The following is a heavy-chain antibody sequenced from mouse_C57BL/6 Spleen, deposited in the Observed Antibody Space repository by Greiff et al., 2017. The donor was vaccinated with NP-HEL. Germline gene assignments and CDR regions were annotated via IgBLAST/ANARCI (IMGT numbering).Heavy chain of an antibody. CDR2: INPSSGYT. CDR3: ARYYCGYDAYWYFDV. D-gene: IGHD2-2*01. Sequence: LQESGAELAKPGASVKLSCKASGYTFTSYWMHWVKQRPGQGLEWIGYINPSSGYTKYNQKFKDKATLTADKSSSTAYMQLGSLKYEDSAVYYCARYYCGYDAYWYFDVWGTGTTVTVSS. J-gene: IGHJ1*03. V-gene: IGHV1-7*01. CDR1: GYTFTSYW.